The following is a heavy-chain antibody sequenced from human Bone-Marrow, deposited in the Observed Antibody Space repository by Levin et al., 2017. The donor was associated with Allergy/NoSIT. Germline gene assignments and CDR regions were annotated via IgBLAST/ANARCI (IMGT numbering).Heavy chain of an antibody. CDR2: IYSNGGT. D-gene: IGHD3-10*01. CDR3: ARSRAYESGSYYQPFDF. J-gene: IGHJ4*02. V-gene: IGHV4-31*03. CDR1: GGSISSGESY. Sequence: RASETLSLTCTVSGGSISSGESYWSWIRQHPGKGLECIGYIYSNGGTEYNPSLRSRATMSVDTSKRHFSLKLSSVTAADTAVYYCARSRAYESGSYYQPFDFWGQGSQVIVSS.